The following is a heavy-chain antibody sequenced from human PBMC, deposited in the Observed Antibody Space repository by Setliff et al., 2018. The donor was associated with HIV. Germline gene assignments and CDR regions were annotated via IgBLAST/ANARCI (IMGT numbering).Heavy chain of an antibody. D-gene: IGHD2-15*01. V-gene: IGHV1-46*01. J-gene: IGHJ6*02. CDR3: ARGSGGYCSGGSCYFGFGLAL. CDR2: INPSGGST. CDR1: GYTFTRYF. Sequence: ASVKVSCKASGYTFTRYFMHCVRQAPGQGLEWLGMINPSGGSTWYTQKFQGRVTITADESTSTAYMELSSLGSEDTAVYYCARGSGGYCSGGSCYFGFGLALWGQGTTVTVSS.